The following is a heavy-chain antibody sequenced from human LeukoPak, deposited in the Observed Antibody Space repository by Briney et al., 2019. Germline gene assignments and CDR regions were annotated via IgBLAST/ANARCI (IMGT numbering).Heavy chain of an antibody. Sequence: GGSLRLSCAASGFTFSTYAMSWVRQAPGKGLEWVSTTSNTGATTYDADSGKGRFTISRDNSNNTLYLQMNSLRAEDTAVYYCAKVCRDGYNRDCFDPWGQGTLVTVSS. CDR1: GFTFSTYA. CDR3: AKVCRDGYNRDCFDP. J-gene: IGHJ5*02. V-gene: IGHV3-23*01. CDR2: TSNTGATT. D-gene: IGHD5-24*01.